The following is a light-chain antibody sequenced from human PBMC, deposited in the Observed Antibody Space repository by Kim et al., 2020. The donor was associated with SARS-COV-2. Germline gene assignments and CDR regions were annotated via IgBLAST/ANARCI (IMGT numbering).Light chain of an antibody. CDR2: DVS. CDR3: SSYTSSSTRVV. V-gene: IGLV2-14*03. CDR1: SSDVGGYNY. J-gene: IGLJ2*01. Sequence: SITISCTGTSSDVGGYNYASWYQQHPGKAPNLMIYDVSNRPSGVSNRFSGSKSGNTASLTISGLQAEDEADYYCSSYTSSSTRVVFGGGTQLTVL.